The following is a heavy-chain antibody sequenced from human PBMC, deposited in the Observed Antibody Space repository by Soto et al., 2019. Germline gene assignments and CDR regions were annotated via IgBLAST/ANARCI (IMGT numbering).Heavy chain of an antibody. CDR1: GGTFSSYA. CDR2: IIPIFGTA. J-gene: IGHJ6*02. Sequence: GASVKVSCKASGGTFSSYAISWVRQAPGQGLEWMGGIIPIFGTANYTQKFQGRVTITADESTSTAYMELSSLRSEDTAVYYCARGLFCSGGSGDGSGLFYGLDVWGQGTTVTVSS. V-gene: IGHV1-69*13. CDR3: ARGLFCSGGSGDGSGLFYGLDV. D-gene: IGHD2-15*01.